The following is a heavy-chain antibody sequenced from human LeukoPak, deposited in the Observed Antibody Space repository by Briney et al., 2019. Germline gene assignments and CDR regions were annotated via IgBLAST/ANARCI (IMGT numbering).Heavy chain of an antibody. D-gene: IGHD6-13*01. J-gene: IGHJ6*03. V-gene: IGHV4-34*01. CDR1: GGSFSGYY. CDR3: ARGTEQQLVHYYYYMDV. CDR2: INHSGST. Sequence: SETLSLTCAVYGGSFSGYYWSWIRKPPGKGLEWIGEINHSGSTNYNPSLKSRVTISVDTSKNQFSLKLSSVTAADTAVYYCARGTEQQLVHYYYYMDVWGKGTTVTVSS.